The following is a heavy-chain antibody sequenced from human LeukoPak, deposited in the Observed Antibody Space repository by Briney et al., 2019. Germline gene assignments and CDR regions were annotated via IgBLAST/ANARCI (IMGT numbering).Heavy chain of an antibody. CDR3: ARGVVVVPAAMGWNYYYYGMDV. CDR2: IIPIFGTA. D-gene: IGHD2-2*01. V-gene: IGHV1-69*06. CDR1: GGTFISYA. Sequence: SVKVSCKASGGTFISYAISWVRQAPGQGLEWMGGIIPIFGTANYAQKFQGRVTITADKSTSTAYMELSSLRSEDTAVYYCARGVVVVPAAMGWNYYYYGMDVWGKGTTVTVSS. J-gene: IGHJ6*04.